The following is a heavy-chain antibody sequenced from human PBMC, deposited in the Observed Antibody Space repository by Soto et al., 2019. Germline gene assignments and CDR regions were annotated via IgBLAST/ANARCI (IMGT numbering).Heavy chain of an antibody. J-gene: IGHJ4*02. D-gene: IGHD3-3*01. Sequence: QVQLQESGPGLVKPSQTLSLTCTVSGGSFSSGGYYWSWIRQRPGKGLEWIGCIYYSGSTFYNPSRKSRVTISADKSKNQLSLKLSSVTAADTAVYYCARGVGITIVGAVTSGPFFDYWGQGTLVTVSS. V-gene: IGHV4-31*03. CDR2: IYYSGST. CDR1: GGSFSSGGYY. CDR3: ARGVGITIVGAVTSGPFFDY.